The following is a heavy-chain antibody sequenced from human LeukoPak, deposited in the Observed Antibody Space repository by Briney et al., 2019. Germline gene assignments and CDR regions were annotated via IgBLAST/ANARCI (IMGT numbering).Heavy chain of an antibody. CDR1: GGTSSSYA. V-gene: IGHV1-69*04. J-gene: IGHJ6*02. D-gene: IGHD3-3*01. Sequence: ASVKVSCKASGGTSSSYAISWVRQAPGQGLEWMGRIIPILGIANYAQKFQGRVTITADKSTSTAYMELSSLRSEDTAVYYCARGDRRFLEWLSQYYYGMDVWGQGTTVTVSS. CDR2: IIPILGIA. CDR3: ARGDRRFLEWLSQYYYGMDV.